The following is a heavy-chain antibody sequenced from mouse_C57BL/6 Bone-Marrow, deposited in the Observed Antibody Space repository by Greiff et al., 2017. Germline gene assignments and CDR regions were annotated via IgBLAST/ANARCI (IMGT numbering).Heavy chain of an antibody. CDR1: GYTFTSYW. Sequence: QVQLQQPGAELVKPGASVKLSCKASGYTFTSYWMHWVKQRPGQGLEWIGMIHPNSGSTNYNEKFKSKATLTVDKSSSTAYMQLSSLTSEDSAVCYCASGGLRDDSSYWYFDVWGTGTTVTVSS. CDR2: IHPNSGST. J-gene: IGHJ1*03. CDR3: ASGGLRDDSSYWYFDV. V-gene: IGHV1-64*01. D-gene: IGHD1-1*01.